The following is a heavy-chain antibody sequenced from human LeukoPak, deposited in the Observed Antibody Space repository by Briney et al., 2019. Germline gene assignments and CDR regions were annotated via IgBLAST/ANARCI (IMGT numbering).Heavy chain of an antibody. Sequence: SVKVSCKASGFTFSTSAVQWVRQARGQGLEWMGWINPYNGDTNYAQKFQGRVTMTRDTSITTAYMELSRLKSDDTAVYYCATVRDIVVGGGPYYFDYWGQGTLVTVSS. D-gene: IGHD2-15*01. CDR3: ATVRDIVVGGGPYYFDY. J-gene: IGHJ4*02. CDR2: INPYNGDT. CDR1: GFTFSTSA. V-gene: IGHV1-2*02.